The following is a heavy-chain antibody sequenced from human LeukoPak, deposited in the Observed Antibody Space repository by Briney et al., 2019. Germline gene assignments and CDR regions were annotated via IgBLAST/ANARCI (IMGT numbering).Heavy chain of an antibody. Sequence: TGGSLRLSCAASGFTFSSYAMSGVRQAPGKGLEWVSAISGSGGSTYYADSVKGRFTISRDNSKNTLYLQMNSLRAEDTAVYYCAKQLPAAGTFDYWGQGTLVTVSS. V-gene: IGHV3-23*01. CDR2: ISGSGGST. D-gene: IGHD6-19*01. J-gene: IGHJ4*02. CDR3: AKQLPAAGTFDY. CDR1: GFTFSSYA.